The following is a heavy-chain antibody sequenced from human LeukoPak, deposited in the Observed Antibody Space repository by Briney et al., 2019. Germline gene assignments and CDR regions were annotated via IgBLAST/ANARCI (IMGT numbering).Heavy chain of an antibody. J-gene: IGHJ5*02. CDR2: IKQDGSEK. D-gene: IGHD1-14*01. CDR1: GFTFSDYY. Sequence: GGSLRLSCAASGFTFSDYYMTWIRQAPGKGLEWVANIKQDGSEKYYVDSVKGRFTISRDNAQNSLYLQMNGLRVEDTAIYSCARVGWEILNLHFDPWGQGTLVTVSS. V-gene: IGHV3-7*03. CDR3: ARVGWEILNLHFDP.